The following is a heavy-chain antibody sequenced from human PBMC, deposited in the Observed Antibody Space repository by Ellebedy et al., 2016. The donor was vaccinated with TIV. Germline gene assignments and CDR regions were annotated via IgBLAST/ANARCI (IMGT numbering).Heavy chain of an antibody. CDR3: ARTMRDTGYDGGFDS. Sequence: GESLKISXVASGFTLSRYAFTWVRQAPRKGLEWVSAISASDGNTYYADSVEGRFTISRGSSKNTVFLQMNSLRAEDTAVYYCARTMRDTGYDGGFDSWGQGTLVTVSP. J-gene: IGHJ4*02. CDR1: GFTLSRYA. V-gene: IGHV3-23*01. CDR2: ISASDGNT. D-gene: IGHD5-12*01.